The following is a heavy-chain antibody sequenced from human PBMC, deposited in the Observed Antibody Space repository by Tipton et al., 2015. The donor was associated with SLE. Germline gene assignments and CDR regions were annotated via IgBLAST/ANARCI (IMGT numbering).Heavy chain of an antibody. J-gene: IGHJ4*02. D-gene: IGHD1-26*01. Sequence: SLRLSCAASGFTFSGYGMDWVRQAPGKGLEWVSAISSNGDRTYYEDSVKGRFTISRDNSYNTLYLQMNSLRAEDTAVYYCANLHSGGLRMVDYWGQGTLVTVSS. V-gene: IGHV3-23*01. CDR2: ISSNGDRT. CDR1: GFTFSGYG. CDR3: ANLHSGGLRMVDY.